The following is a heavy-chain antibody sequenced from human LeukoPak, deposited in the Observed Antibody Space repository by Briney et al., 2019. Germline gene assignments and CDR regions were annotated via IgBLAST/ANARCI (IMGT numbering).Heavy chain of an antibody. J-gene: IGHJ5*02. CDR3: ARDLGGYDFWSGYDNWFDP. Sequence: ASVKVSCKASRYTFIGYYMHWVRQAPGQGLEWMGWINPNSGGTNYAQKFQGRVTMTRDTSISTAYMELSRLRSDDTAVYYCARDLGGYDFWSGYDNWFDPWGQGTLVTVSS. D-gene: IGHD3-3*01. CDR2: INPNSGGT. CDR1: RYTFIGYY. V-gene: IGHV1-2*02.